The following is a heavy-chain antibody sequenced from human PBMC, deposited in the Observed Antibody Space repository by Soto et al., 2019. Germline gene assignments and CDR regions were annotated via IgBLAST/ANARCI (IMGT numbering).Heavy chain of an antibody. CDR1: GFTFSSYA. Sequence: PGGSLRLSCASSGFTFSSYAMSWVRQAPGKGLEWVSAISGSGGSTYYADSVKGRFTISRDNSKNTLYLQMNSLRAEDTAVYYCAKDRWVAVAGTGEAYYYGMDVWGQGTTVTVSS. J-gene: IGHJ6*02. V-gene: IGHV3-23*01. CDR2: ISGSGGST. CDR3: AKDRWVAVAGTGEAYYYGMDV. D-gene: IGHD6-19*01.